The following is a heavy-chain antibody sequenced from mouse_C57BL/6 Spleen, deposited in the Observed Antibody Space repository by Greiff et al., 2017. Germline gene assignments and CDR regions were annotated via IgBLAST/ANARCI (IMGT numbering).Heavy chain of an antibody. D-gene: IGHD2-3*01. CDR3: AGLDGYYRYDDAMDY. CDR2: ISSGSSTI. CDR1: GFTFSDYG. Sequence: EVQLVESGGGLVKPGGSLKLSCAASGFTFSDYGMHWVRQAPEKGLEWVAYISSGSSTIYYADTVKGRFTISRDNAKNTLFLQMTRLRSEDTAMFYCAGLDGYYRYDDAMDYWGQGTSGTVSA. J-gene: IGHJ4*01. V-gene: IGHV5-17*01.